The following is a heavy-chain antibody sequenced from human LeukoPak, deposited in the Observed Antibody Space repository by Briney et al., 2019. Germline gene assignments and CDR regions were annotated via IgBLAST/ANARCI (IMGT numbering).Heavy chain of an antibody. V-gene: IGHV5-51*01. D-gene: IGHD1-26*01. Sequence: PAEPLKVSCKGSGYNFPNYWIGWVRQMPGKGLEWMGIIYPGDSDTRYSPSFEGQVTISADKSISTAYLQWSSLKASDSAFYYCARSPRYSGSYGSAFDIWGQGTMVTVSS. CDR2: IYPGDSDT. CDR3: ARSPRYSGSYGSAFDI. J-gene: IGHJ3*02. CDR1: GYNFPNYW.